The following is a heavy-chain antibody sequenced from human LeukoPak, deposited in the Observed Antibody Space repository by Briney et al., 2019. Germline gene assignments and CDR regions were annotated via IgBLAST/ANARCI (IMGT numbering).Heavy chain of an antibody. Sequence: GGSLRLSCAASGFTFSSYSMNWVRQAPGKGLEWVSYITFSSSIIYYADSVKGRFTISRDNAKNTLYLQMNSLRAEDTAVYYCARDRLHYGEYEKTFDYWGQGTLVSVSS. CDR1: GFTFSSYS. V-gene: IGHV3-48*01. CDR3: ARDRLHYGEYEKTFDY. J-gene: IGHJ4*02. D-gene: IGHD4-17*01. CDR2: ITFSSSII.